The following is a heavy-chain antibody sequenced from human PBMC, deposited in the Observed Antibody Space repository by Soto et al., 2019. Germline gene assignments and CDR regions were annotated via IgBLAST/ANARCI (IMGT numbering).Heavy chain of an antibody. CDR2: VSTSGRST. J-gene: IGHJ4*02. Sequence: GGSLRLSCSASGFIFSESTIYWVRQVPGKGLEAISAVSTSGRSTYYADSVKDRFTISRDNSKNTLFLQMGSLRPEDTAIYYCVKQAHGLDGVAFDYWVQGTQVTVSS. V-gene: IGHV3-64D*06. D-gene: IGHD2-15*01. CDR3: VKQAHGLDGVAFDY. CDR1: GFIFSEST.